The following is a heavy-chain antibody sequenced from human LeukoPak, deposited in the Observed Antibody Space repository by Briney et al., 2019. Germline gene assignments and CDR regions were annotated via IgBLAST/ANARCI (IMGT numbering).Heavy chain of an antibody. Sequence: QSGGSLRLSCAASGFTFSSYGTHWVRQAPGKALEWGAVIWYDGSNKYYADSVKGRFTISRDNSKNTLYLQMNSLRAEDTAVYYCARDGDGYIDRWGQGTLVTVSS. D-gene: IGHD5-24*01. CDR1: GFTFSSYG. V-gene: IGHV3-33*01. CDR2: IWYDGSNK. CDR3: ARDGDGYIDR. J-gene: IGHJ5*02.